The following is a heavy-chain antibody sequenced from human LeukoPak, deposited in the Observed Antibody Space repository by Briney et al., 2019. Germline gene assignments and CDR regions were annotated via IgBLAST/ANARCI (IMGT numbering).Heavy chain of an antibody. Sequence: MSSETLSLTCTVSGGSISSYYWSWIRQPAGKGLEWIGRIYTSGSTNYNPSLKSRVTISVDKSKNQFSLKLSSVTAADTAVYYRARDHQQSNWFDPWGQGTLVTVSS. V-gene: IGHV4-4*07. J-gene: IGHJ5*02. CDR3: ARDHQQSNWFDP. CDR1: GGSISSYY. CDR2: IYTSGST. D-gene: IGHD4-11*01.